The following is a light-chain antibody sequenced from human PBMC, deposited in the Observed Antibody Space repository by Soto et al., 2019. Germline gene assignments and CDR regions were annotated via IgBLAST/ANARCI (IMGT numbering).Light chain of an antibody. CDR1: QSINSF. V-gene: IGKV1-39*01. Sequence: DVQMTQSPSSLSASVGDRVTITCRAGQSINSFLNWYQQKPGKAPKLLIHTTSSLQSGVPSRFSGSGFGTDFTLTISSLQPEDFATYYCQQSDSTPQTFGGGTRVEVK. CDR2: TTS. CDR3: QQSDSTPQT. J-gene: IGKJ4*01.